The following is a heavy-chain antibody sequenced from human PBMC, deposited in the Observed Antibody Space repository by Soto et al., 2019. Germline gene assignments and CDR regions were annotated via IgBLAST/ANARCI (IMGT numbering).Heavy chain of an antibody. CDR3: ATWHEREHAFDV. D-gene: IGHD1-1*01. V-gene: IGHV3-53*01. Sequence: DVQLVESGGGLIQPGESLRLSCAAFGLTISGKKYVAWVRQAPGKGLEWVSALYDVDGSFYADAVTGRFTTSSDSSKTTVYLQMNDLRPDDAAVYYCATWHEREHAFDVWGQGTTVTISS. CDR2: LYDVDGS. J-gene: IGHJ3*01. CDR1: GLTISGKKY.